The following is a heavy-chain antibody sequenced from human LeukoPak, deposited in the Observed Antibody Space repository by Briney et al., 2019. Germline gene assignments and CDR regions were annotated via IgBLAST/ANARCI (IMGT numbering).Heavy chain of an antibody. V-gene: IGHV3-48*04. Sequence: PGGSLRLSCVASGFTFSRYSMNWVRQAPGKGLEWVSYINSKSDTIYYADSVKGRFTISRDNAKSALYLQINSLRAEDTAVYYCARSAGYCSSTSCSPFDYWGQGTLVTVSS. D-gene: IGHD2-2*03. CDR3: ARSAGYCSSTSCSPFDY. CDR2: INSKSDTI. CDR1: GFTFSRYS. J-gene: IGHJ4*02.